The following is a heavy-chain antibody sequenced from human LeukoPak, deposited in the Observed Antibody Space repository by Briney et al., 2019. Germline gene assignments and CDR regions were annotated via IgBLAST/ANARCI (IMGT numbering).Heavy chain of an antibody. CDR1: GGSISSYY. CDR2: IYTSGST. Sequence: SETLSLTCTVSGGSISSYYWSWIRQPAGKGLEWIGRIYTSGSTDYNPSLKSRVTVSVDTSKNQFSLKLSSVTAADTAVYYCARDLIVPVGLTGSGSYSTDYWGQGTLVTVSS. D-gene: IGHD3-10*01. J-gene: IGHJ4*02. V-gene: IGHV4-4*07. CDR3: ARDLIVPVGLTGSGSYSTDY.